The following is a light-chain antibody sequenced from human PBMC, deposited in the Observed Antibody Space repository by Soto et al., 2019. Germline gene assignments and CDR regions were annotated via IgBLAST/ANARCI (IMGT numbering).Light chain of an antibody. CDR1: QSVSSSY. Sequence: EAELTQSPGTLSLSPGERATLSCRASQSVSSSYLAWYQQKPGQAPRLLIYGASSRATGIPARFSGSGSGTDFTLTISSLEPEDFAVYYCQQRSNWPALTFGGGTKVDIK. CDR2: GAS. V-gene: IGKV3D-20*02. J-gene: IGKJ4*01. CDR3: QQRSNWPALT.